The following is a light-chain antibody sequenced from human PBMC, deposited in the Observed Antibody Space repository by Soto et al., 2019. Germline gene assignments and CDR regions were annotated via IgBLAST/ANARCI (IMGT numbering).Light chain of an antibody. CDR1: QGIRND. CDR3: QHSYVTTWT. J-gene: IGKJ1*01. V-gene: IGKV1-6*01. CDR2: AAS. Sequence: NQISQSPSSLCASVGERATITCRASQGIRNDLGWYQQKPGKAPQLLIYAASTLQSGVPSRFSGSGSGTDFTLTIRSLPPEDFAPYYCQHSYVTTWTFGQGTKVDIK.